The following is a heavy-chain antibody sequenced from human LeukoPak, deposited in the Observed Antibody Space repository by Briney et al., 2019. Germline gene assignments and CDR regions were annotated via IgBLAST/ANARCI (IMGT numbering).Heavy chain of an antibody. CDR1: GYIFTGYY. D-gene: IGHD3-10*01. Sequence: ASVKVSCKASGYIFTGYYMKWVRQAPGQGLEWMGWLHPNNGATNYAQKFQSRITLTRDPSISTAYMELSSLTSDDTAVYFCARWQEGSGTYYIDHWGQGTLVTVSS. V-gene: IGHV1-2*02. J-gene: IGHJ4*02. CDR2: LHPNNGAT. CDR3: ARWQEGSGTYYIDH.